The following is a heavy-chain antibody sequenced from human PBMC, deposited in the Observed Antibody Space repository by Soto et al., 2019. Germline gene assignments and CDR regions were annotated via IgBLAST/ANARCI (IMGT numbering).Heavy chain of an antibody. Sequence: PSETLSLTCTVSGGSISRSGYFWSWIRQHPGKGLEWIGYIYDSGSTYYNPSLKSRVSLPVDTSKNQFSLNLTSVTAADTAMYYCARSSRSYFDYWGQGTLVTVSS. CDR3: ARSSRSYFDY. V-gene: IGHV4-31*03. J-gene: IGHJ4*02. CDR2: IYDSGST. CDR1: GGSISRSGYF.